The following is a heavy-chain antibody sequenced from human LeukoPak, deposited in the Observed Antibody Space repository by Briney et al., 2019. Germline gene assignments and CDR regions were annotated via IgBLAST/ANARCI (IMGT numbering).Heavy chain of an antibody. CDR3: AKDLVPFWSGPFDY. J-gene: IGHJ4*02. CDR1: GFTLNGYW. CDR2: ISWNSVSI. V-gene: IGHV3-9*01. Sequence: PGGSLRLSCAAPGFTLNGYWMHWVRQAPGKGLEWVSGISWNSVSIGYADSVKGRFTFSRDNAKNSLYLQMNSLRTEDTALYYCAKDLVPFWSGPFDYWGQGTLVTVSS. D-gene: IGHD3-3*01.